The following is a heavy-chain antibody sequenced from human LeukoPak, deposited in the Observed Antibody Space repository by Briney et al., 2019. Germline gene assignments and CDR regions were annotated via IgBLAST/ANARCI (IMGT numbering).Heavy chain of an antibody. CDR1: GRFISSYY. CDR3: ASYCSTTSCGNGY. J-gene: IGHJ4*02. V-gene: IGHV4-4*07. CDR2: IYTSGAT. D-gene: IGHD2-2*01. Sequence: PSDTQSLTCTVSGRFISSYYWSWLRHPAGKGREGVGRIYTSGATNYNPSLKSRVTMSVGTSQNQFSLKLSSVTAADTAVYYCASYCSTTSCGNGYWGQGILVTVSS.